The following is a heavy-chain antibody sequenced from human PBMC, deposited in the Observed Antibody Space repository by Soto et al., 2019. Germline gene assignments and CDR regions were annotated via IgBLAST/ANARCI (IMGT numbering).Heavy chain of an antibody. CDR3: ARGFPYDLVRSLDS. Sequence: QVQLVQSGPEVRKPGASVKVSCKASGYILSSFGISWVRQAPGQGPEWRGRISVYDANTDLARKIQDRVTMTTDTSMNTAYMELTTLTYDDTAVYYCARGFPYDLVRSLDSWGQGTLVTVSS. J-gene: IGHJ4*02. CDR2: ISVYDANT. D-gene: IGHD3-16*01. V-gene: IGHV1-18*04. CDR1: GYILSSFG.